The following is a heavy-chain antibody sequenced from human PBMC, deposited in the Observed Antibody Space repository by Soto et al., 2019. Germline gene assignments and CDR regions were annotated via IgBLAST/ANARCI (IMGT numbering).Heavy chain of an antibody. CDR2: IYDSGST. J-gene: IGHJ5*02. CDR3: ARRECSATSCYQTNWFDP. CDR1: GGFISNYY. D-gene: IGHD2-2*01. Sequence: PSETLSLTCSVSGGFISNYYWTWIRQPPGKGLEWIGYIYDSGSTNYNPSLKSRVTISVDLSKNQFSLKLTSVTAADTAVYYCARRECSATSCYQTNWFDPWGQGTLVTVSS. V-gene: IGHV4-59*01.